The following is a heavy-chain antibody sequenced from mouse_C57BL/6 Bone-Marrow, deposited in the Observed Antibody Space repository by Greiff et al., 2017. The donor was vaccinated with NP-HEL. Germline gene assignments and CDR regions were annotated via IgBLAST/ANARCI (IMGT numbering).Heavy chain of an antibody. CDR2: IYPGSGNT. CDR3: ARNYYDYDYFDY. Sequence: QVHVKQSGAELVRPGASVKLSCKASGYTFTDYYINWVKQRPGQGLEWIARIYPGSGNTYYNEKFKGKATLTAEKSSSTAYMQLSSLTSEDSAVYFCARNYYDYDYFDYWGQGTTLTVSS. V-gene: IGHV1-76*01. D-gene: IGHD2-4*01. CDR1: GYTFTDYY. J-gene: IGHJ2*01.